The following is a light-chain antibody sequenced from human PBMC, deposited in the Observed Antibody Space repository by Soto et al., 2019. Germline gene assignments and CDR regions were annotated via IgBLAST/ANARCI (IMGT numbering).Light chain of an antibody. Sequence: QSALTQPPSVSAAPGQNVTISCSGNNSNIGNNYVSWYQQLPGAAPKLLIFDNNKRPSGIPDRFSGSKSAASATLAITGLQTGDEADYYCGTWDNSLHAVFGGGTKLTVL. CDR3: GTWDNSLHAV. CDR1: NSNIGNNY. V-gene: IGLV1-51*01. CDR2: DNN. J-gene: IGLJ2*01.